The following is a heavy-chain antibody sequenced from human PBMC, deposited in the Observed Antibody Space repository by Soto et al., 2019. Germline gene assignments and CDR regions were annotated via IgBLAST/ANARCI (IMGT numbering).Heavy chain of an antibody. V-gene: IGHV4-39*01. J-gene: IGHJ4*02. Sequence: SETLSLTCTVSGGSIISSSYYWGWIRQPPGKGLEWIGSIYYSGSTYYNPSLKSRVTISVDTSKNQFSLKLSSVTAADTAVYYCARGVYYVGFDYWGQGTLVTVPS. CDR1: GGSIISSSYY. CDR2: IYYSGST. D-gene: IGHD2-8*01. CDR3: ARGVYYVGFDY.